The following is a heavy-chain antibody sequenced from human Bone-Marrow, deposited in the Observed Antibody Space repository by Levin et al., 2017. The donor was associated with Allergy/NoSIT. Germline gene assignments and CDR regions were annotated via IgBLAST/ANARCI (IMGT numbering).Heavy chain of an antibody. Sequence: GESLKISCAASGFTFSSYSMNWVRQAPGKGLEWVSSISSSSSYIYYADSVKGRFTISRDNAKNSLYLQMNSLRAEDTAVYYCAISYSNYVSGMDVWGQGTTVTVSS. CDR2: ISSSSSYI. J-gene: IGHJ6*02. V-gene: IGHV3-21*01. CDR3: AISYSNYVSGMDV. CDR1: GFTFSSYS. D-gene: IGHD4-11*01.